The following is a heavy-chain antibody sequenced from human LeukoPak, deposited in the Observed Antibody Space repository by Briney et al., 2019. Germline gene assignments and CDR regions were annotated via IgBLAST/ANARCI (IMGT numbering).Heavy chain of an antibody. CDR3: TTYGSGRKFDY. V-gene: IGHV3-15*04. CDR1: GFTFSSYA. Sequence: PGRSLRLSCAASGFTFSSYAMHWVRQIPGKGLEWVGRIESKTDGGTTDYAAPVKGRFTISRDDSTNTLYLQMNSLKSEDTAVYYCTTYGSGRKFDYWGQGILVTVSS. D-gene: IGHD3-10*01. CDR2: IESKTDGGTT. J-gene: IGHJ4*02.